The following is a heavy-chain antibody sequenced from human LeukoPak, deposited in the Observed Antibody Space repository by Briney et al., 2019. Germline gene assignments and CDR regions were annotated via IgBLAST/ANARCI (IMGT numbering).Heavy chain of an antibody. CDR3: AKDHSSSLDY. D-gene: IGHD6-13*01. V-gene: IGHV3-66*01. J-gene: IGHJ4*02. CDR1: GFTVSSNY. Sequence: PGGSLRLSCAVSGFTVSSNYMRWVRQAPGKGLEWVSDIYSGDSTYYADSVKGRFTISRDNSQNTLYLQMNSLRAEDTAVYYCAKDHSSSLDYWGQGTLVTVSS. CDR2: IYSGDST.